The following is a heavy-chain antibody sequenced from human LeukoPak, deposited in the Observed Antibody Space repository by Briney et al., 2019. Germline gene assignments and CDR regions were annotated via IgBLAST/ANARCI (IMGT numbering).Heavy chain of an antibody. D-gene: IGHD2-21*02. CDR2: INWDGSLI. J-gene: IGHJ4*02. V-gene: IGHV3-43D*03. CDR3: ARDMTAHSSAVSGVPGDY. Sequence: PGGSLRLSCAASGFSFSSYAMSWVRQAPGKGLEWVSLINWDGSLIYYGDSVRGRFTISRDSSKNSLFLQMHSLRAEDSAFYYCARDMTAHSSAVSGVPGDYWGQGTLVTVSS. CDR1: GFSFSSYA.